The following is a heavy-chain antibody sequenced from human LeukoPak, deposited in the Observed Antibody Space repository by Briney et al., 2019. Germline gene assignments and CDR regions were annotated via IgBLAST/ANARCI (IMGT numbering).Heavy chain of an antibody. D-gene: IGHD3-10*01. J-gene: IGHJ4*02. Sequence: PSETLSLTCTVSGGSISSSSYYWGWIRQPPAKGLEWIGSMFYSGSTYYNPSLKSRVTISVDTSKNQLSLKLSSVTAADTAVYYCGRQLSNNYGSGTYIPNYFDYWGQGTLVTVSS. CDR2: MFYSGST. CDR3: GRQLSNNYGSGTYIPNYFDY. V-gene: IGHV4-39*07. CDR1: GGSISSSSYY.